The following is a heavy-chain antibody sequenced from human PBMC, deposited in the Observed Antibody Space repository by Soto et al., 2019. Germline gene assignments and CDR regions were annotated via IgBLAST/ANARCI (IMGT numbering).Heavy chain of an antibody. Sequence: QITLKESGPTLVKPTQTLTLTCTFPGFSFSSIGEGVGWIRQPPVKALEWLALIYWDDDKRYSPSLKSRLTITKDTSKNQVVLTMTNMHPVDTATYYCVQSRCGGDCLQSYSSHSYYGLDVWGQGTTVTVSS. J-gene: IGHJ6*02. D-gene: IGHD2-21*02. V-gene: IGHV2-5*02. CDR1: GFSFSSIGEG. CDR2: IYWDDDK. CDR3: VQSRCGGDCLQSYSSHSYYGLDV.